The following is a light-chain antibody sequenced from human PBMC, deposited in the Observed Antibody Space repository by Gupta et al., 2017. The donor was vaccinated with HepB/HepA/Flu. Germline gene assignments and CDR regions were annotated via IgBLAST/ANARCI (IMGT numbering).Light chain of an antibody. CDR2: GAS. CDR1: QSVSSN. CDR3: QHDNKWPGT. Sequence: EIVMTQSPATLSVSPGERATLSCRASQSVSSNLAWYQQKPGQAPRLLIYGASTRATGLPARFSGSASATDFTLTISILHSEDFAVYHCQHDNKWPGTFGQGTKVEIK. V-gene: IGKV3-15*01. J-gene: IGKJ1*01.